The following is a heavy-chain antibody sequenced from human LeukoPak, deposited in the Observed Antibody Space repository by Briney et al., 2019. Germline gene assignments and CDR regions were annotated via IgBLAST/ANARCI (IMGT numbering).Heavy chain of an antibody. CDR1: VDSLSSNSAA. CDR2: TYYRSKWYN. V-gene: IGHV6-1*01. J-gene: IGHJ4*02. CDR3: ARSVNWGCFDY. Sequence: SQTLSLTCAISVDSLSSNSAAWNWIRPSPSRGLEWLGKTYYRSKWYNDYAGSGKSQKNINPATSKNHLSLQRNSVTPEDTAVYYCARSVNWGCFDYWGQGALVTVSS. D-gene: IGHD3-16*01.